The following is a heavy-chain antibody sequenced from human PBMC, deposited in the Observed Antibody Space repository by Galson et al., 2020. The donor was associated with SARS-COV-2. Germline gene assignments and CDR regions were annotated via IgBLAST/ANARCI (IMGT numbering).Heavy chain of an antibody. CDR3: ARAIPQGLRFDGVDI. D-gene: IGHD2-2*02. CDR2: ISYDGSNK. CDR1: GFTFRSYA. V-gene: IGHV3-30*04. Sequence: GGSLRLSCAASGFTFRSYAMHWVRQAPGKGLEWVAVISYDGSNKYYADSVKGRFTISRDNSKNTLYQQMNSLGAEDTAVYYCARAIPQGLRFDGVDIWGQGTMVTVSS. J-gene: IGHJ3*02.